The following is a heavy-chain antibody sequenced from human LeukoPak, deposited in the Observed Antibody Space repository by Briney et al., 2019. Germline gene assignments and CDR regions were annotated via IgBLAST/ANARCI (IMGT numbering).Heavy chain of an antibody. CDR3: AKVHDYGDYPVNYGMDV. V-gene: IGHV3-23*01. D-gene: IGHD4-17*01. CDR2: ISGSGGTT. J-gene: IGHJ6*02. CDR1: GFTFSSYA. Sequence: PGGSLRLSCAASGFTFSSYAMSWVRQAPGKGLEWVSAISGSGGTTYYADSVKGRFTISRDNSKNTLYLQMNSLRAEDTAVYYCAKVHDYGDYPVNYGMDVWGQGTMVTVSS.